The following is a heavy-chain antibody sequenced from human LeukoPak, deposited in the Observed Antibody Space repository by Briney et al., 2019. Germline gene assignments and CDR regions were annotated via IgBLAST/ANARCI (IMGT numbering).Heavy chain of an antibody. CDR1: GYTFTSYA. Sequence: ASVKVSCKASGYTFTSYAMHWVRQAPGQRLEWMGWINAGNGNTKYSQKFQGRVTITRDTSASTAYMELSSLRSEDTAVYYCARAIDILTGSPFDYWGQGTLVTVSS. J-gene: IGHJ4*02. D-gene: IGHD3-9*01. CDR3: ARAIDILTGSPFDY. V-gene: IGHV1-3*01. CDR2: INAGNGNT.